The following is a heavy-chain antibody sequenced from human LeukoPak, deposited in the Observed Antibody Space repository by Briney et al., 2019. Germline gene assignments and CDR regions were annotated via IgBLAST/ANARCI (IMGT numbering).Heavy chain of an antibody. V-gene: IGHV4-59*08. CDR3: ARHLDYWSGYLWFAP. Sequence: PSETLSLTCTVSGASVTSYWWSWIRQPPGKGLEWIGYFYHSGSTNYNPSLKSRVTISVDTSKNQFSLKLSSVTAADTAVYYCARHLDYWSGYLWFAPWGQGTLVTVSS. J-gene: IGHJ5*02. D-gene: IGHD3-3*01. CDR1: GASVTSYW. CDR2: FYHSGST.